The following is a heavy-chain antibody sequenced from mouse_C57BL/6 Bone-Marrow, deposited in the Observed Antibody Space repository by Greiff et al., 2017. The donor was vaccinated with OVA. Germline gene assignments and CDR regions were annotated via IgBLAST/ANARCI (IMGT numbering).Heavy chain of an antibody. D-gene: IGHD2-1*01. Sequence: VKLVESGAELVRPGTSVKMSCKASGYTFTNYWIGWAKQRPGHGLEWIGDIYPGGGYTNYNEKFKGKATLTADKSSSTAYMQFSSLTSEDSAIYYCARDGNYGAMDYWGQGTSVTVSS. CDR3: ARDGNYGAMDY. CDR1: GYTFTNYW. CDR2: IYPGGGYT. V-gene: IGHV1-63*01. J-gene: IGHJ4*01.